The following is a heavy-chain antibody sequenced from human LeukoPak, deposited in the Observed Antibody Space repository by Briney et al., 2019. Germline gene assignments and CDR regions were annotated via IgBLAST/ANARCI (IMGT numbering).Heavy chain of an antibody. CDR2: IYHSGST. J-gene: IGHJ4*02. CDR1: GYSISSGYY. CDR3: ARREYCGGDCYFDY. V-gene: IGHV4-38-2*01. D-gene: IGHD2-21*01. Sequence: SETLSLTCAFSGYSISSGYYWGWIRQPPGKGVEWIGSIYHSGSTYYNPSLKSRVTISVDTSKNQFSLKLSSVTAADTAVYYCARREYCGGDCYFDYWGQGTLVTLSS.